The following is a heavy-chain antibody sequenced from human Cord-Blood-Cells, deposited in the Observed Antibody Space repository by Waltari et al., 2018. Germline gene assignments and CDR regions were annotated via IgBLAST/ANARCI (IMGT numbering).Heavy chain of an antibody. Sequence: LTCTASGGSISSSSYYWGWIRQPPGKGLEWIGSIYYSGSTYYNPSLKSRVTISVDTSKNQFSLKLSSVTAADTAVYYCARGACSSTSCYPSDAFDIWGQGTMVTVSS. J-gene: IGHJ3*02. V-gene: IGHV4-39*01. CDR1: GGSISSSSYY. D-gene: IGHD2-2*01. CDR3: ARGACSSTSCYPSDAFDI. CDR2: IYYSGST.